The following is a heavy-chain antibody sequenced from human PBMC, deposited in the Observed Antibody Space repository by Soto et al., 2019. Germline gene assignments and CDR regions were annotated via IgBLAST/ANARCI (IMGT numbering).Heavy chain of an antibody. CDR2: IYYSGST. CDR3: AVHYYGSGRYSDY. J-gene: IGHJ4*02. V-gene: IGHV4-31*03. Sequence: QVQLQESGPGLVKPSQTLSLTCTVSGGSISSGGYYWSWIRQHPGKGLEWIGYIYYSGSTYYNPSLTSRVTISVDTAKNQFSLKLSSVTAADTAVYYCAVHYYGSGRYSDYWGQGTLVTVSS. D-gene: IGHD3-10*01. CDR1: GGSISSGGYY.